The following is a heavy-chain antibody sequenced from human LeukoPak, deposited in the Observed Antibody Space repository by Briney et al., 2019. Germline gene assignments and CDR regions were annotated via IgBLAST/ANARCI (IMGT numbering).Heavy chain of an antibody. D-gene: IGHD6-6*01. Sequence: ASVKVSCKASGYTFTSYAMNWVRQAPGQGLEWMGGIIPIFGTANYAQKFQGRVTITADKSTSTAYMELSSLRSEDTAVYYCARDREQLGLGYYFDYWGQGTLVTVSS. CDR3: ARDREQLGLGYYFDY. CDR1: GYTFTSYA. CDR2: IIPIFGTA. V-gene: IGHV1-69*06. J-gene: IGHJ4*02.